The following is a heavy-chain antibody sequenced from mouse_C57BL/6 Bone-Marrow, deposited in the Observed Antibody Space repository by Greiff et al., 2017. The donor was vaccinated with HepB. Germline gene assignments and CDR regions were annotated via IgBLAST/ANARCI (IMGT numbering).Heavy chain of an antibody. CDR3: ARERYYAMDY. J-gene: IGHJ4*01. Sequence: DVKLQESGAELVRPGSSVKMSCKTSGYTFTSYGINWVKQRPGQGLEWIGYIYIGNGYTEYNKKFKGKATLTSDTSSSTAYMQLSSLTSEDSAIYFCARERYYAMDYWGRGTSVTLSS. V-gene: IGHV1-58*01. CDR2: IYIGNGYT. CDR1: GYTFTSYG.